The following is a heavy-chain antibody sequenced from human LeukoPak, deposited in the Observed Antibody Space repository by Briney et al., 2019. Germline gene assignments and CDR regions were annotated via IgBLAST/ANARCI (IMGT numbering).Heavy chain of an antibody. CDR3: ARHYGP. D-gene: IGHD3-10*01. V-gene: IGHV4-39*01. CDR1: GDSIFTTRYH. CDR2: ITYSGDT. J-gene: IGHJ5*02. Sequence: SETLSLTCTVTGDSIFTTRYHWGWIRQPPGKGLEWIGSITYSGDTYENPSLESRVIISVDTSKNQFSLKLNSVTAADTAVYYCARHYGPWGQGTLVTVSS.